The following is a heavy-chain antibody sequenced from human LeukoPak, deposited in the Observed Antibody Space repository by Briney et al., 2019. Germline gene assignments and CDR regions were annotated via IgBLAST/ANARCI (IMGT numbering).Heavy chain of an antibody. D-gene: IGHD3-22*01. Sequence: SETLSLTCTVSGGSISSGGYYWSWIRQHPGKGLEWIGYIYYSGSTYYNPSLKSRVTISVDTSKNQFSLKLSSVTAADTAVYYCARVTDYYDSSGYPLAYFDYWGQGTLVTVSS. CDR2: IYYSGST. CDR1: GGSISSGGYY. J-gene: IGHJ4*02. CDR3: ARVTDYYDSSGYPLAYFDY. V-gene: IGHV4-31*03.